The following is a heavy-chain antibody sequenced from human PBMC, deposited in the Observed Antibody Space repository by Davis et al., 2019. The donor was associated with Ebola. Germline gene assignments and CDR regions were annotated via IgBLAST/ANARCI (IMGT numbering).Heavy chain of an antibody. V-gene: IGHV3-33*06. Sequence: GESLKISCAASGFTFSSYGMHWVRQAPGKGLEWVAVIWYDGSNKYYADSVKGRFTISRDNSKNTLYLQMNSLRAEDMAVYYCAKHQGHGSGSVIQDWGQGTLVAVSS. CDR2: IWYDGSNK. CDR3: AKHQGHGSGSVIQD. D-gene: IGHD3-10*01. J-gene: IGHJ4*02. CDR1: GFTFSSYG.